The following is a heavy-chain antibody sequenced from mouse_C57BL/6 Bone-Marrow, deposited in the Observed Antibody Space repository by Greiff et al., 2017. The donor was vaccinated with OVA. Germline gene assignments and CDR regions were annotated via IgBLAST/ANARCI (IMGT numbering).Heavy chain of an antibody. CDR2: IDPSDSYT. CDR3: AREGYYSNFYFDY. V-gene: IGHV1-69*01. D-gene: IGHD2-5*01. Sequence: QVQLQQPGAELVMPGASVKLSCKASGYTFTSYWMHWVKQRPGQGLEWIGEIDPSDSYTHYNQKFKGKSTLTVDKSSSTAYMQLSSLTSEDSAVYYCAREGYYSNFYFDYWGQGTTLTVSS. CDR1: GYTFTSYW. J-gene: IGHJ2*01.